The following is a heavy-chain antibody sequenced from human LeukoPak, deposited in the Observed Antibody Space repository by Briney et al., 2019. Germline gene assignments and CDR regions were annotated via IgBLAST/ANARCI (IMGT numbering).Heavy chain of an antibody. CDR3: ARGDYYNNRPYFFDY. CDR1: GYTFTDYW. J-gene: IGHJ4*02. D-gene: IGHD3-22*01. V-gene: IGHV5-51*01. Sequence: GESLKISCQGSGYTFTDYWIAWVRQMPGKGLECMGIIYPGDSDTRYSPSFQGQVTISVDKSISTAYLQWSSLKASDTAMYYCARGDYYNNRPYFFDYWGQGTLVTVSS. CDR2: IYPGDSDT.